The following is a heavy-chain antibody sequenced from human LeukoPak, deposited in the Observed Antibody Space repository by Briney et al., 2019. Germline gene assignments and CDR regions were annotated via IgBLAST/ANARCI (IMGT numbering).Heavy chain of an antibody. CDR3: ARHGGSSWYNNWFDP. CDR2: IWYDGSNK. D-gene: IGHD6-13*01. V-gene: IGHV3-33*01. CDR1: GFTFSSYG. J-gene: IGHJ5*02. Sequence: GGSLRLSCAAPGFTFSSYGMHWVRQAPGKGLEWVAVIWYDGSNKYYADSVKGRFTISRDNSKNTLYLQMNSLRAEDTAVYYCARHGGSSWYNNWFDPWGQGTLVTVSS.